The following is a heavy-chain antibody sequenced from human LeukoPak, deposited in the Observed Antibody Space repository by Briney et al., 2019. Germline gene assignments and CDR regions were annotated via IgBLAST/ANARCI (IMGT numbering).Heavy chain of an antibody. CDR3: ARAPSEIGGYYPEFFRH. V-gene: IGHV3-74*01. CDR1: GFTFSNYW. J-gene: IGHJ1*01. CDR2: IKSDGRT. D-gene: IGHD3-22*01. Sequence: PGGSVRLPCAAAGFTFSNYWMHWVRQAPGKGLVWVSRIKSDGRTNYADSVKGRFTISRDNAKNTVSLQMNSLRAEDTGVYYCARAPSEIGGYYPEFFRHWGQGTLVSVSS.